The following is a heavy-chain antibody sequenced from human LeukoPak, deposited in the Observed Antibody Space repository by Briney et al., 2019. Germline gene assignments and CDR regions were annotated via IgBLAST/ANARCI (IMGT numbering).Heavy chain of an antibody. CDR2: INHSGST. J-gene: IGHJ3*02. D-gene: IGHD1-26*01. CDR3: AKYRVGATLGDAFDI. V-gene: IGHV4-34*01. CDR1: GGSFSGYY. Sequence: SETLSLTCAVYGGSFSGYYWSWIRQPPGKGLEWIGEINHSGSTNYNPSLKSRVTISVDTSKNQFSLKLSSVTAADTAVYYCAKYRVGATLGDAFDIWGQGTMVTVSS.